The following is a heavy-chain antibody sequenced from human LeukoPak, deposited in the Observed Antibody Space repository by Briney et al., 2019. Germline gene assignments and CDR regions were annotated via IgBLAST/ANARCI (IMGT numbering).Heavy chain of an antibody. V-gene: IGHV1-69*04. D-gene: IGHD3-22*01. J-gene: IGHJ4*02. CDR1: GYTFTGYY. CDR2: IIPILGIA. CDR3: ARGPYDSSGYYYTALDY. Sequence: SVKVSCKASGYTFTGYYMHWVRQAPGQGLEWMGRIIPILGIANYAQKFQGRVTITADKSTSTAYMELSSLRSEDTAVYYCARGPYDSSGYYYTALDYWGQGTLVTVSS.